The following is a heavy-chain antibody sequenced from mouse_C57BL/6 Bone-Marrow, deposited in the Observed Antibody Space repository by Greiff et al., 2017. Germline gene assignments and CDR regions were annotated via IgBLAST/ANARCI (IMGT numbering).Heavy chain of an antibody. Sequence: EVKLMESGPGLVKPSQSLSLTCSVTGYSITSGYYWNWIRQFPGNKLEWMGYISYDGSNNYNPSLNNRISITRDTPKNQFFLQLNSVTTEDTATYYCARADYGSSPRFAYWGQGTLVTVSA. CDR2: ISYDGSN. J-gene: IGHJ3*01. CDR1: GYSITSGYY. D-gene: IGHD1-1*01. CDR3: ARADYGSSPRFAY. V-gene: IGHV3-6*01.